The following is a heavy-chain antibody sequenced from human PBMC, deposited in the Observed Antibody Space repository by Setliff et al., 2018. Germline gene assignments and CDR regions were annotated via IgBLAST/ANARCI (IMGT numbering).Heavy chain of an antibody. Sequence: ASVKVSCKASGYTFTGYYMHWVRQAPGQGLEWMGWINPNSGGTNYAQKFQGRVTMTRDTSISTAYMELSRLRSDDTAVYYCARDAWGYDRLYYYYYMDVWGKGTTVTVSS. V-gene: IGHV1-2*02. CDR1: GYTFTGYY. CDR3: ARDAWGYDRLYYYYYMDV. D-gene: IGHD5-12*01. CDR2: INPNSGGT. J-gene: IGHJ6*03.